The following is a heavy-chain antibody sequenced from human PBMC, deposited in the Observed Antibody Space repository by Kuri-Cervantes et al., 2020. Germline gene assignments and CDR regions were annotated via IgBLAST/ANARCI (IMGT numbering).Heavy chain of an antibody. Sequence: GESLKISCAASGFTFSSYAMSWVRQAPGKGVEWVSAISGSGCSTYYADSGKGPFTISRDNAKNLLYLQINSLRAEDTAVYYCAGGPYCGGDCYSGLPWGQGTLVTVSS. D-gene: IGHD2-21*02. CDR2: ISGSGCST. CDR1: GFTFSSYA. J-gene: IGHJ5*02. V-gene: IGHV3-23*01. CDR3: AGGPYCGGDCYSGLP.